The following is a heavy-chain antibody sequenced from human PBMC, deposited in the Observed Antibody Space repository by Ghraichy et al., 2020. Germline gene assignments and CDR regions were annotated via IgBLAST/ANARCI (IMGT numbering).Heavy chain of an antibody. CDR1: GFTFSSYA. J-gene: IGHJ4*02. Sequence: GGSLRLSCAASGFTFSSYAMSWVRQAPGKGLEWVSAISGSGGSTYYADSVKGRFTISRDNSKNTLSLQMNSLRAEDTAVYYCARSPTYYYDSSGYYSYYFDYWGQGPVVTVSS. CDR3: ARSPTYYYDSSGYYSYYFDY. CDR2: ISGSGGST. D-gene: IGHD3-22*01. V-gene: IGHV3-23*01.